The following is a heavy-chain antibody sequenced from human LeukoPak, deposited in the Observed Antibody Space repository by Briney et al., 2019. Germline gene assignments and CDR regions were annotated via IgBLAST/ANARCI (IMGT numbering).Heavy chain of an antibody. CDR3: AKDSGGYSYGLLDY. V-gene: IGHV3-9*01. D-gene: IGHD5-18*01. CDR1: GFTFDDYA. CDR2: ISWNSGSI. Sequence: GGSLRLSCAASGFTFDDYAMHWVRQAPGKGLEWVSGISWNSGSIGYADSVKGRFTISRDNANNSLYLQMNSLRAEDTALYYCAKDSGGYSYGLLDYWGQGTLVTVSS. J-gene: IGHJ4*02.